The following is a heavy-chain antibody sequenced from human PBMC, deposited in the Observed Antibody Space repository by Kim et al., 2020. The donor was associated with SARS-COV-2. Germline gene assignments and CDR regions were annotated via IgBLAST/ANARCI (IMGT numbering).Heavy chain of an antibody. Sequence: IYYPDSVKGRVTVSRDNAKNSLYLQLNGLRADDTAVYYCARDFSNLAMDVWGQGTTVTVSS. CDR3: ARDFSNLAMDV. J-gene: IGHJ6*02. D-gene: IGHD6-13*01. CDR2: I. V-gene: IGHV3-11*01.